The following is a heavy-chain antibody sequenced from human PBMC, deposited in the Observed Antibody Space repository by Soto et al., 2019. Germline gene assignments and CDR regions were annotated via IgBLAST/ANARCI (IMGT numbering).Heavy chain of an antibody. CDR2: INAGNGST. CDR1: GYTFTSYA. CDR3: ARARRNSQGFDR. V-gene: IGHV1-3*01. J-gene: IGHJ5*02. Sequence: ASVKVSCKASGYTFTSYAMHWVRQAPGQRLEWMGWINAGNGSTKYSQKFQGRVTMTRDTSPSTVYMELSSLRSEDTAVYYCARARRNSQGFDRWGQGTLVTVCS.